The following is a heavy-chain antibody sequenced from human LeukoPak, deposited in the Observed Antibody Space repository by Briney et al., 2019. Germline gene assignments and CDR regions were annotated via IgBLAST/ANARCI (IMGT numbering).Heavy chain of an antibody. V-gene: IGHV3-7*03. CDR3: AKDIGADSGSYGYYFDY. CDR1: GFTFSSYW. Sequence: GGSLRLSCAASGFTFSSYWMSWVRQAPGKGLEWVANIKQDGSEKYYVDSVKGRFTISRDNAKNSLYLQMNSLRAEDMALYYCAKDIGADSGSYGYYFDYWGQGTLVTVSS. J-gene: IGHJ4*02. CDR2: IKQDGSEK. D-gene: IGHD1-26*01.